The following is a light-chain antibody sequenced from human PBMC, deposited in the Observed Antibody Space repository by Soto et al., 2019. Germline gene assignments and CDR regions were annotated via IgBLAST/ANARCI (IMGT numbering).Light chain of an antibody. Sequence: DIQMTQSPSTLSASVGDRVTITCRASQSISSWLAWYQQKPGKAPKLLIYKASSLESGVPPRFSGSGSGTEFTLTISSLQPDDFATYYCQQYNSYSAGTFGQGTKVDIK. V-gene: IGKV1-5*03. J-gene: IGKJ1*01. CDR2: KAS. CDR1: QSISSW. CDR3: QQYNSYSAGT.